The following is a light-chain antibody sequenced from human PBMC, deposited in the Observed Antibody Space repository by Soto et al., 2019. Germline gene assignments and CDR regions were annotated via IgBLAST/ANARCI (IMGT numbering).Light chain of an antibody. CDR2: GAS. CDR1: QSVSSSY. J-gene: IGKJ1*01. Sequence: EIVLTQSPGTLSLSPGERATLSCRASQSVSSSYLAWYQQKPGQAPRLLIYGASNRATGIPDRFSGSGSGTDFTLTISRLEPEDFAVYYCQQRSNWWTFGQGTKVEIK. V-gene: IGKV3D-20*02. CDR3: QQRSNWWT.